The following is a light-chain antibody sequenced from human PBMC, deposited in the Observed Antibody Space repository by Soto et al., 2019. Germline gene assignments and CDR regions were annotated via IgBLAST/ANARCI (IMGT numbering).Light chain of an antibody. CDR3: QQYGSSPRT. V-gene: IGKV3-20*01. CDR2: GAS. J-gene: IGKJ1*01. CDR1: QSVSSSY. Sequence: EIVLSQSPGTPSLSPGERAPPSCRASQSVSSSYLAWYQQKPGQAPRLLIYGASSRATGIPDRFSGSGSGTDFTLTISRLEPEDFAVYYCQQYGSSPRTFGQGTKVDI.